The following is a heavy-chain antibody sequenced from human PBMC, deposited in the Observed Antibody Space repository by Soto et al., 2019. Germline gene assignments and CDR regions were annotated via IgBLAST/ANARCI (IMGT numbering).Heavy chain of an antibody. CDR1: GGTFSSYA. CDR3: AREATIVVVPAAQKAMFDP. Sequence: QVQLVQSGAEVKKPGSSVKVSCKASGGTFSSYAISWVRQAPGQGLEWMGGIIPIFGTANYAQKFQGRVTITADESTSTAYMELSSLRSEDTAVYYCAREATIVVVPAAQKAMFDPWGQGSLVTVSS. CDR2: IIPIFGTA. J-gene: IGHJ5*02. V-gene: IGHV1-69*01. D-gene: IGHD2-2*01.